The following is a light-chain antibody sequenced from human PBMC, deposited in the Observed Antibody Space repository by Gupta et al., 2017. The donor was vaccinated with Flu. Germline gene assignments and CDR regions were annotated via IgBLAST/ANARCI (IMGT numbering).Light chain of an antibody. Sequence: TSSDVGCYNYGSCYQQHPAKAPKLMIYEGSKRPSGVSNRCWGSKSGNTASLTISGLQDEDEADYYCSSYTSSSTLLFGGGTKLTVV. V-gene: IGLV2-14*01. CDR3: SSYTSSSTLL. CDR1: SSDVGCYNY. CDR2: EGS. J-gene: IGLJ2*01.